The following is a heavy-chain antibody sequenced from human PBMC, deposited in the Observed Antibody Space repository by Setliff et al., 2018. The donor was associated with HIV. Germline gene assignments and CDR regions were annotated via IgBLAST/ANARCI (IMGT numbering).Heavy chain of an antibody. Sequence: GSLRLSCLGSGFTFGEYGMSWFRQAPGKGLEWVGFIRSRPFGGTTEYAASVKGRFTISRDDSKIIAYLQMKSLKAADAAVYYCTRGMRPMVKRVPFDYWGQGTLVTVSS. D-gene: IGHD2-15*01. CDR2: IRSRPFGGTT. CDR3: TRGMRPMVKRVPFDY. V-gene: IGHV3-49*03. J-gene: IGHJ4*02. CDR1: GFTFGEYG.